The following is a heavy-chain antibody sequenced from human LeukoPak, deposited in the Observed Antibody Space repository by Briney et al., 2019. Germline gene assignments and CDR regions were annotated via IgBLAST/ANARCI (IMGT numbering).Heavy chain of an antibody. J-gene: IGHJ5*02. CDR1: GFTFSSYS. CDR2: ISSSSSYI. V-gene: IGHV3-21*01. Sequence: GGSLTLSCAASGFTFSSYSMNCVRQAPGKGLEWVSSISSSSSYIYYADSVKGRFTISRDNAKNSLYLQMNSLRAEDTAVYYCARDSHSDWFDPWGQGTLVTVSS. CDR3: ARDSHSDWFDP.